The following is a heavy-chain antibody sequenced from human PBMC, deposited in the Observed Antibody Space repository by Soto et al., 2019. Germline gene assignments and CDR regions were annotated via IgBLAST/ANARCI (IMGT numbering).Heavy chain of an antibody. CDR1: GFTFSSYA. CDR2: ISGSGGST. J-gene: IGHJ4*02. CDR3: AKGGRQWLVTSDFNY. V-gene: IGHV3-23*01. Sequence: PGGSLRLSCAASGFTFSSYAMSWVRQAPGKGREWVSAISGSGGSTYYADSVKGRFTISRDSSKNTVSLEMTSLRAEDTAVYYCAKGGRQWLVTSDFNYWGQGALVTVSS. D-gene: IGHD6-19*01.